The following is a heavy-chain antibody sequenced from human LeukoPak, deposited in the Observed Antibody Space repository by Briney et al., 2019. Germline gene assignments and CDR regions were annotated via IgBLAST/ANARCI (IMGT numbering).Heavy chain of an antibody. CDR3: AKESTLCSSTSCYTGVDH. CDR2: IGGSGDST. D-gene: IGHD2-2*02. V-gene: IGHV3-23*01. Sequence: GGSLRLSCAAAGFTFSSYAMSWVRQPPGKGLEWVSAIGGSGDSTYYADSVKGRFTISRDNSRNTLYLQMNSLRAEDTAVYYCAKESTLCSSTSCYTGVDHWGQGTLVTVSS. CDR1: GFTFSSYA. J-gene: IGHJ4*02.